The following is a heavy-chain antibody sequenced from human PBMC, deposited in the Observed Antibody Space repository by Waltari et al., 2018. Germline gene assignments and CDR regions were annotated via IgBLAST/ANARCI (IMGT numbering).Heavy chain of an antibody. J-gene: IGHJ5*02. Sequence: QVQLVQSGAEVKKPGSSVKVSCKASGGTFSSYAISWGRQAPGQGLEWMGGISPILGTANYEQKGQGRVTITADEATSTVYMELRSLRSEDTAVYYCAREVSDRWFDPWGQGTLVTVSS. CDR3: AREVSDRWFDP. CDR1: GGTFSSYA. V-gene: IGHV1-69*01. CDR2: ISPILGTA.